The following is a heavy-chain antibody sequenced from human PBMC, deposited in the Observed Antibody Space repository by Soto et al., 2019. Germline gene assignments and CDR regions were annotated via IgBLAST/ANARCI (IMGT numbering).Heavy chain of an antibody. D-gene: IGHD3-3*01. J-gene: IGHJ6*02. CDR2: IIPIFGTA. CDR3: ARDPITIFGVSMRDYYYGMDV. V-gene: IGHV1-69*13. CDR1: GGTFSSYA. Sequence: SVKVSCKXSGGTFSSYAISWVRQAPGQGLEWMGGIIPIFGTANYAQKFQGRVTITADESTSTAYMELSSLRSEDTAVYYCARDPITIFGVSMRDYYYGMDVWGQGTTVTVSS.